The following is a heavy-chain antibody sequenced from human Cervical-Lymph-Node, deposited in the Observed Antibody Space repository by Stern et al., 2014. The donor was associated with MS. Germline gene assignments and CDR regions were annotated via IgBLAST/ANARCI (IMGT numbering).Heavy chain of an antibody. J-gene: IGHJ4*02. Sequence: VQLVQSGAEVKKPGESLRISCEVSGYRFTNNWIGWVRQMPGKGLEWMGIIYPGDSETRYSPSFHGQVTILVDKSNTTSYLPWSSLKAADTAIYYCARRGDGYMGIDYWGQGTLVTVSS. V-gene: IGHV5-51*03. D-gene: IGHD5-24*01. CDR1: GYRFTNNW. CDR3: ARRGDGYMGIDY. CDR2: IYPGDSET.